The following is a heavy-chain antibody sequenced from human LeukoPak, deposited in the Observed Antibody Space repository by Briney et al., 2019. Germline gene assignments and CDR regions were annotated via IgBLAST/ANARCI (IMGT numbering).Heavy chain of an antibody. CDR2: IYSGGST. J-gene: IGHJ6*02. CDR3: ARDCSSTSCYAGGGFYYYGMDV. D-gene: IGHD2-2*01. V-gene: IGHV3-66*01. Sequence: GGSLRLSCAASGFTVSNNYMSWVRQAPGKGLEWVSVIYSGGSTYYADSVRGTFTISRDNSKNTLYLQMNSLRAEDTAVYYCARDCSSTSCYAGGGFYYYGMDVWGQGTTVTVSS. CDR1: GFTVSNNY.